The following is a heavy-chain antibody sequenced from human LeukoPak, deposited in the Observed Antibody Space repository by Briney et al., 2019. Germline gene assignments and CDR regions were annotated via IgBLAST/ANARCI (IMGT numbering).Heavy chain of an antibody. J-gene: IGHJ4*02. Sequence: GMSLRLSCEASGFSVTSHGMHWVRQAPGQGLEWVGWINPNSGGTNYAQKFQGRVTMTRDTSMSTAYMELSRLRSDDTAVYYCARSLYSGSYYRFGYWGQGTLVTVSS. D-gene: IGHD1-26*01. CDR1: GFSVTSHG. V-gene: IGHV1-2*02. CDR2: INPNSGGT. CDR3: ARSLYSGSYYRFGY.